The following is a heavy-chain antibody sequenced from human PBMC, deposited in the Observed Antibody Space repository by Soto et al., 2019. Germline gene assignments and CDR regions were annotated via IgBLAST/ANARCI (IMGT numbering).Heavy chain of an antibody. CDR1: GGSISSGNYY. Sequence: QVQLQESGPGLVKPSQTLSLTCTVSGGSISSGNYYWSWIRQPPGKGLGWIGFISYSGTTHYSASLRSRVSISVDTSENQFSLDLSSVTAADTAVYYCATMGTPVTGLYYFDYWGQGTLVTVSS. CDR3: ATMGTPVTGLYYFDY. V-gene: IGHV4-30-4*01. CDR2: ISYSGTT. D-gene: IGHD4-17*01. J-gene: IGHJ4*02.